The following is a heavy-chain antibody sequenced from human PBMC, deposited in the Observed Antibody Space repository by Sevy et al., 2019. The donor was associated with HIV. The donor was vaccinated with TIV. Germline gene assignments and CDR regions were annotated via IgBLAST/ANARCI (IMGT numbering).Heavy chain of an antibody. Sequence: GGSLRLSCAASGFTFSDHYMEWVRQAPGKGLEWVGRIRNKADSYTTEYAASVKGRFTSSRDDSKNSLYLLMNSLKTEDTAVYYCATDAGIAAAGRVFDYWGQGTLVTVSS. V-gene: IGHV3-72*01. CDR2: IRNKADSYTT. CDR1: GFTFSDHY. CDR3: ATDAGIAAAGRVFDY. D-gene: IGHD6-13*01. J-gene: IGHJ4*02.